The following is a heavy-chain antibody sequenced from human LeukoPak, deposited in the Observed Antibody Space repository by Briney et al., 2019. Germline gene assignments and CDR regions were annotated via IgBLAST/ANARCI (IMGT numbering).Heavy chain of an antibody. CDR2: THSYNSNT. J-gene: IGHJ4*02. D-gene: IGHD1-26*01. Sequence: ASVKVSCKASGYTFTNYVISWVRQAPGQGLEWMGWTHSYNSNTNYAQKLQGRVTMTTDTSTSTAYMELRRLKSDDTAVYYCARGWELDSWGQGTLVTVSS. V-gene: IGHV1-18*01. CDR3: ARGWELDS. CDR1: GYTFTNYV.